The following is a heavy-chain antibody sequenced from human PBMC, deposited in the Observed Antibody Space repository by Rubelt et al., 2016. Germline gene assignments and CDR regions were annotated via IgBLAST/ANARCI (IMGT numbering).Heavy chain of an antibody. CDR1: GYIFISYY. Sequence: QVQLVQSGAEVEKPGASVKVSCKASGYIFISYYMHWVRQAPGQGLEWMGIINTSGGGTSYAQKFQGRVTMTRDTSTSTVYIGLSSLGSEATAVYYCARTSGNYAIDYWGQGTLVTVSS. V-gene: IGHV1-46*03. J-gene: IGHJ4*02. CDR3: ARTSGNYAIDY. D-gene: IGHD1-26*01. CDR2: INTSGGGT.